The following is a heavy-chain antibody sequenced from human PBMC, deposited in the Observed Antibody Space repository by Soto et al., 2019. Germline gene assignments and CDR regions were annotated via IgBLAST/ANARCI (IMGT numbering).Heavy chain of an antibody. CDR1: GFTFSNAR. CDR2: IKSKTDGGTT. J-gene: IGHJ4*02. V-gene: IGHV3-15*01. D-gene: IGHD3-22*01. Sequence: GGSLRLSCAASGFTFSNARMSWVRQAPGKGLEWVGRIKSKTDGGTTDYAAPVKGRFTISRDDSKNTLYLQMNSLKTEDTAVYYCTTDVYDSSGYYFDYWGQGTLVTVSS. CDR3: TTDVYDSSGYYFDY.